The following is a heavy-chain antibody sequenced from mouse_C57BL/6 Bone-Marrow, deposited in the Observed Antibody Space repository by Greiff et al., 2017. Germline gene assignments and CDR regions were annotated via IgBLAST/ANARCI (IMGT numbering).Heavy chain of an antibody. CDR1: GFNIKDDY. V-gene: IGHV14-4*01. CDR3: TPYYYGSSYGYFDV. D-gene: IGHD1-1*01. Sequence: EVQGVESGAELVRPGASVKLSCTASGFNIKDDYMHWVKQRPEQGLEWIGWIDPENGDTEYASKFQGKATITADTSSNTAYLQLSSLTSEDTAVYYCTPYYYGSSYGYFDVWGTGTTVTVSS. J-gene: IGHJ1*03. CDR2: IDPENGDT.